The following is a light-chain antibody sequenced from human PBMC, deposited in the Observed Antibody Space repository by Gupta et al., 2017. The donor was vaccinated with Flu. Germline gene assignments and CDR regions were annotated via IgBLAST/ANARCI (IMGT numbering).Light chain of an antibody. CDR3: QSYETSLRGLYV. V-gene: IGLV1-40*01. CDR1: RCNVGAGYD. J-gene: IGLJ1*01. Sequence: TSSSAGVRCNVGAGYDVHWYQQVPGEAPGLLIYGNTNRPSGVPDRFPGSKSGTSASLAITGLQTEDEAEYYCQSYETSLRGLYVFGTGTKVTVL. CDR2: GNT.